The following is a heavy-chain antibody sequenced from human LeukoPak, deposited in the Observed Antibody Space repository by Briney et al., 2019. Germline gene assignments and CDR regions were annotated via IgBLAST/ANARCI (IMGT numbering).Heavy chain of an antibody. CDR2: ISWDGGTT. Sequence: GGSLRLSCAASGFTFDDYAMHWVRQAPGKGLEWVSLISWDGGTTYYADSVKGRFTISRDNSKNSLYLQMNSLTTEDTALYYCAKGNCGGDCYSTFKNWFDPWGQGTLVTVSS. CDR1: GFTFDDYA. D-gene: IGHD2-21*02. CDR3: AKGNCGGDCYSTFKNWFDP. J-gene: IGHJ5*02. V-gene: IGHV3-43*01.